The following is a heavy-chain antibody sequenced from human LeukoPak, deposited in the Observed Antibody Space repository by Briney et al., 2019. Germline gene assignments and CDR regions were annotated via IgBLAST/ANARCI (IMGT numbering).Heavy chain of an antibody. V-gene: IGHV4-39*01. CDR2: IYYSGST. CDR3: ASNNRDYDILTGYRNYFDY. CDR1: GGSISSSSYY. J-gene: IGHJ4*02. D-gene: IGHD3-9*01. Sequence: KPSETLSLTCTVSGGSISSSSYYWGWIRQPPGKGLEWIGSIYYSGSTYYNPSLKSRVTISVDTSKNQFSLKLSSVTAADTAVYYCASNNRDYDILTGYRNYFDYRGQGTLVTVSS.